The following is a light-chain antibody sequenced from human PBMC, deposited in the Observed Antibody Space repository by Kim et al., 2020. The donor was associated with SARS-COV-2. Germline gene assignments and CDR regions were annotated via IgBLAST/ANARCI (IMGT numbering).Light chain of an antibody. CDR1: SSDVGGYNY. J-gene: IGLJ3*02. CDR3: RSYTSSSTRV. CDR2: DVS. Sequence: QSALTQPASVSGSPGQSITISCTGTSSDVGGYNYVSWYQQHPGKAPKLMIYDVSNRPSGVSNRFSGSKSGNTASLTISGLQAEDEADYYCRSYTSSSTRVFGGGTQLTVL. V-gene: IGLV2-14*03.